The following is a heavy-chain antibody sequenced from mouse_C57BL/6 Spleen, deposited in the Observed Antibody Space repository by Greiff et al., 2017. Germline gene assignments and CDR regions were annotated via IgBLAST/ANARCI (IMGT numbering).Heavy chain of an antibody. Sequence: DVMLVESGGGLVKPGGSLKLSCAASGFTFSDYGMHWVRQAPEKGLEWVAYISSGSSTIYYADTVKGRFTISRDNAKNTLFLQMTSLRSEDTAMYYCARVGGYDPYYSAMDYWGQGTSVTVSS. CDR3: ARVGGYDPYYSAMDY. J-gene: IGHJ4*01. CDR2: ISSGSSTI. V-gene: IGHV5-17*01. CDR1: GFTFSDYG. D-gene: IGHD2-2*01.